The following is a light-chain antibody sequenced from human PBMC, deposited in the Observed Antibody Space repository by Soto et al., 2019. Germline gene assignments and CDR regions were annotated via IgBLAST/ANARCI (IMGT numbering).Light chain of an antibody. CDR1: KLGDKY. Sequence: SSELTQPPSVSVSPGQTASITCSGDKLGDKYACWYQQKPGQSPVLVIYQDSKRPSGIPERFSGSNSGNTATLTISGTQAMDEADYYCQAWDSSTDVVFAGGTKVTVL. V-gene: IGLV3-1*01. CDR2: QDS. J-gene: IGLJ2*01. CDR3: QAWDSSTDVV.